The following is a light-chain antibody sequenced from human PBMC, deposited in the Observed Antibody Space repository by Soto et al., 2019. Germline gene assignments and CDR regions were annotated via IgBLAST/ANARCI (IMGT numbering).Light chain of an antibody. Sequence: DIQMTQSPSTLSSSVGDRVIITCRASQSISNWLAWYQQKPGKAPKLLIYDASNLESGVPSRFSGSGSGTEFTLTISNLQPDDFATYYCQQYNHYSGLTFGGGTKVDIK. J-gene: IGKJ4*01. V-gene: IGKV1-5*01. CDR1: QSISNW. CDR2: DAS. CDR3: QQYNHYSGLT.